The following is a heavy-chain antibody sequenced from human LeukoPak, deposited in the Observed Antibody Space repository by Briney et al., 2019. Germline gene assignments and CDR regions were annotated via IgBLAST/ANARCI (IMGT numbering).Heavy chain of an antibody. D-gene: IGHD4-17*01. J-gene: IGHJ4*02. CDR1: GFTFSSYG. Sequence: GGSLRLSCAASGFTFSSYGMHWVRQAPGKGLEWVAVISYDGSNKYYADSVKGRFTISRDNSKNTLYLQMNSLRAEDTAVYYCAKDRDYGDSPDYWGREPWSPSPQ. CDR3: AKDRDYGDSPDY. CDR2: ISYDGSNK. V-gene: IGHV3-30*18.